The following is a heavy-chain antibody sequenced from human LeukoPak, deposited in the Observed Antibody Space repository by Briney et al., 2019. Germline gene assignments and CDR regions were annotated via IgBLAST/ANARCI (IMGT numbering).Heavy chain of an antibody. V-gene: IGHV3-53*01. Sequence: GGSLRLSCAASGFTVSSNYMSWVRQAPGKGLEWVSVIYSGGSTYCADSVKGRFTISRDNSKNTLYLQMNSLRAEDTAVYYCAKDFRLGLPGVWGKGTTVTVSS. CDR3: AKDFRLGLPGV. J-gene: IGHJ6*04. CDR2: IYSGGST. CDR1: GFTVSSNY. D-gene: IGHD3-10*01.